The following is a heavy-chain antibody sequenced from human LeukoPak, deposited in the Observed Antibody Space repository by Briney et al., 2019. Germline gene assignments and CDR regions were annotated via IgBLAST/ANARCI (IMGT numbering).Heavy chain of an antibody. V-gene: IGHV4-59*01. J-gene: IGHJ5*02. D-gene: IGHD2-21*01. CDR1: GDSICSYY. CDR3: ARGGAGNCGGATYLFWSDP. CDR2: IYYSGST. Sequence: LETLLRTSTGSGDSICSYYGSCIRQPPGKGLEWIGYIYYSGSTKYNPSLKSRVTISVDTSKNQFSLKLNSVTAADTAVYYCARGGAGNCGGATYLFWSDPAGQGRLTTVS.